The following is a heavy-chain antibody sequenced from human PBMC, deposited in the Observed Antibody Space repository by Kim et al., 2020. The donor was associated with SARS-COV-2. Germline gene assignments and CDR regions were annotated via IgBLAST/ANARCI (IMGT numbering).Heavy chain of an antibody. CDR2: IGDKAHGGTP. CDR3: TNERY. Sequence: GGSLRLSCRSSGFTFGDYAINWVRQAPGKGLEWVGFIGDKAHGGTPDYAASLRGRFAISRDDSKSIAYLQMNSLKTEDTAVYYCTNERYWGQGTLVTVSS. J-gene: IGHJ4*02. CDR1: GFTFGDYA. V-gene: IGHV3-49*04.